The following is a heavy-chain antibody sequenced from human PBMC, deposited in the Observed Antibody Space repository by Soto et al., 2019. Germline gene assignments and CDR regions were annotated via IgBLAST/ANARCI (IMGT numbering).Heavy chain of an antibody. CDR1: GYTFTSYA. Sequence: GASVKVSCKASGYTFTSYAMHWVRQAPGQRLEWMGWINAGNGNTKYSQKFQGRVTITRDTSASTAYMELSSLRSEDTAVYYCARRGNSGYDFYYYGMGVWGQGTTVTVSS. J-gene: IGHJ6*02. CDR2: INAGNGNT. V-gene: IGHV1-3*01. D-gene: IGHD5-12*01. CDR3: ARRGNSGYDFYYYGMGV.